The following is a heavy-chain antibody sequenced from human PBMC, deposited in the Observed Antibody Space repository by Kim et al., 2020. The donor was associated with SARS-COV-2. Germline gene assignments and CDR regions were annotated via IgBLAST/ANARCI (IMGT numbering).Heavy chain of an antibody. D-gene: IGHD6-13*01. J-gene: IGHJ6*02. CDR1: GFTFSSYE. CDR3: AGDPYSSSYNYYGMDV. V-gene: IGHV3-48*03. CDR2: ISSSGSTI. Sequence: GGSLRLSCAASGFTFSSYEMNWVRQAPGKGLEWVSYISSSGSTIYYADSVKGCFTISRDNAKNSLYLQMNSLRAEDTAVYYCAGDPYSSSYNYYGMDVWGQGTTVTVSS.